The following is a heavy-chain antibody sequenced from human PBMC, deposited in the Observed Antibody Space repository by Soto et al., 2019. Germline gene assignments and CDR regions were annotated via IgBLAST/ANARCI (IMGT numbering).Heavy chain of an antibody. CDR3: EGERQRVRNYYYYGRDV. V-gene: IGHV1-69*06. CDR1: GGTFSSYT. J-gene: IGHJ6*02. Sequence: GSSVKVSCNASGGTFSSYTISWVRQAPGQGLAWMGAIIPIFGTANYAQKFQGRVTITADKSTSTAYMELSSLRSEDTAVYYCEGERQRVRNYYYYGRDVWGQGTTVTV. D-gene: IGHD6-6*01. CDR2: IIPIFGTA.